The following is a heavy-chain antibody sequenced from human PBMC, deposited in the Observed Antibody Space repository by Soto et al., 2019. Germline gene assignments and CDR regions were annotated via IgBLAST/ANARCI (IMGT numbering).Heavy chain of an antibody. CDR3: VRGGGYDAFDL. V-gene: IGHV4-30-2*06. CDR1: GASISYGGFS. Sequence: QLQLQESGSGVVRTSETLSLTCTVFGASISYGGFSWSWIRQSPGKGLEWIGYINHFESTYFHPSFKSRLSMSIDRSRNMFSLNLSSVTAADMAVYYCVRGGGYDAFDLWGQGVPVTVSS. J-gene: IGHJ4*02. CDR2: INHFEST. D-gene: IGHD5-12*01.